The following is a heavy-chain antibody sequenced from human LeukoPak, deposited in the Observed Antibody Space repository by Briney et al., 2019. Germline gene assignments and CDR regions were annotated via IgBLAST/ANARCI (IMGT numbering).Heavy chain of an antibody. D-gene: IGHD2-21*02. CDR3: ARVNSPDCGGDCLFGY. CDR2: INWNGGST. V-gene: IGHV3-20*04. Sequence: GGFLILSCAASGFTIDDYGLSVGRPAPGKGLGLGCSINWNGGSTGYADSVKGRFTISRDNDKNSLYLQMNSLRAGDTALYYCARVNSPDCGGDCLFGYWGQGTLVTVSS. CDR1: GFTIDDYG. J-gene: IGHJ4*02.